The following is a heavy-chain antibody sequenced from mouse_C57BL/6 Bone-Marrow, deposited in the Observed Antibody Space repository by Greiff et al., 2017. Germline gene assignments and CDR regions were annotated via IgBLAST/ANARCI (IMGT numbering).Heavy chain of an antibody. V-gene: IGHV1-52*01. D-gene: IGHD2-3*01. CDR2: IDPSDSET. CDR3: ARPIYDGYYWYFDV. J-gene: IGHJ1*03. Sequence: VQLQQPGAELVRPGSSVKLSCKASGYTFTSYWMHWVKQRPIQGLEWIGNIDPSDSETHYNQKFKDKATLTVDKSYSTAYMQLSSLTSEDSAVYYCARPIYDGYYWYFDVWGTGTTVTVSS. CDR1: GYTFTSYW.